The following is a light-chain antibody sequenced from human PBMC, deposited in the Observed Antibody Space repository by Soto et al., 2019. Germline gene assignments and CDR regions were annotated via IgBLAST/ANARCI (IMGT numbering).Light chain of an antibody. V-gene: IGKV3-15*01. CDR1: QSVSSN. J-gene: IGKJ4*01. CDR3: QQFSSYPLT. CDR2: GAS. Sequence: EIVMTQSPATLSVSPWERATLSCRASQSVSSNLAWYQQKPGQAPRLLIYGASTRATGIPARFSGSGSGTEFTLTISSLQSEDFAVYYCQQFSSYPLTFGGGTKVDI.